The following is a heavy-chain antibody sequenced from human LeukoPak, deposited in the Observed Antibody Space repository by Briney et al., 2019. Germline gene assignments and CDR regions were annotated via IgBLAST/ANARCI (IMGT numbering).Heavy chain of an antibody. CDR3: ARDWASGIQLWLGWYY. Sequence: KSGGSLRLSCAASGFTFSSYSMNWVRQAPGKGLEWVSSISSSSSYIYYADSVKGRLTISRDNSKNTLYLQMNSLRAEDTAVYYCARDWASGIQLWLGWYYWGQGTLVTVSS. CDR1: GFTFSSYS. CDR2: ISSSSSYI. V-gene: IGHV3-21*01. J-gene: IGHJ4*02. D-gene: IGHD5-18*01.